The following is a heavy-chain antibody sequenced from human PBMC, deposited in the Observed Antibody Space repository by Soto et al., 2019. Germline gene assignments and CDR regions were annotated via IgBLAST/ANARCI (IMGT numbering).Heavy chain of an antibody. CDR1: GLTFGSYA. CDR2: ISGSGGST. J-gene: IGHJ6*03. Sequence: PGGSLGLSCAASGLTFGSYAMSGVRQAPGKGLEWVSAISGSGGSTYYADSVKGRFTISRDNSKNTLYLQMNSLRAEDTAVYYCAKEGHGYYYYYMDVWGKGTTVTVSS. V-gene: IGHV3-23*01. CDR3: AKEGHGYYYYYMDV.